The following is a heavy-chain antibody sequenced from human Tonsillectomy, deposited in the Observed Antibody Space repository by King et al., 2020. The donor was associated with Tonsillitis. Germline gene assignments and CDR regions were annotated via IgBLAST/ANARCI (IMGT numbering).Heavy chain of an antibody. J-gene: IGHJ6*02. V-gene: IGHV4-34*01. Sequence: VQLQQWGAGLLKPSETLSLTCAVYGGSFSGYDWSWIRQPPGKGLEWIWEINHSGSTNYNPSLKSRVTISVDTAKNQFSLKLSSVTAADTAVYYCARGYSSSWYNPGGMDVWGQGTTVTVSS. CDR1: GGSFSGYD. D-gene: IGHD6-13*01. CDR3: ARGYSSSWYNPGGMDV. CDR2: INHSGST.